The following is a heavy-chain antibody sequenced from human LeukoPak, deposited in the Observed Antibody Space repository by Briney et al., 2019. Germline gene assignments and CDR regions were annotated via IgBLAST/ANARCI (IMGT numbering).Heavy chain of an antibody. D-gene: IGHD6-13*01. CDR3: ARDRGSSWLDY. V-gene: IGHV3-23*01. J-gene: IGHJ4*02. CDR2: ISGSGGST. CDR1: GFTFSSYA. Sequence: AGGSLRLSCAASGFTFSSYAMSWVRQAPGRGLEWVSTISGSGGSTYYADSVKGRFTISRDNAKNSLYLQMNSLRAEDTAVYYCARDRGSSWLDYWGQGTLVTVSS.